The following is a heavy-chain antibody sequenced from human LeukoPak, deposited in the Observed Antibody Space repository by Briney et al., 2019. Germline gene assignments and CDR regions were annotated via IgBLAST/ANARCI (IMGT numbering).Heavy chain of an antibody. CDR2: ISSNSRTV. Sequence: SGGSLRLSCAVSGFTLSDFGMNWVRQAPGKGLQWVSYISSNSRTVDYADSVKGRFTISRDNAKNSLYLQMNTLRAEDTAVYYCARGGASRPDYWGRGTLVSVSS. CDR3: ARGGASRPDY. J-gene: IGHJ4*02. V-gene: IGHV3-48*01. CDR1: GFTLSDFG. D-gene: IGHD6-6*01.